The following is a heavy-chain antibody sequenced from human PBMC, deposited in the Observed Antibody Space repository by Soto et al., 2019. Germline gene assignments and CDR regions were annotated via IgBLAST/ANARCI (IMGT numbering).Heavy chain of an antibody. Sequence: SETLSLTCTVSGGSISSHYWSWIRQPPGKGLEWIGHLYYRGGTTYNSSLKSRVTISIDTSKNQFSLILNSVTTADTAVYHCARTSTYYYDSSGFYPDYWGQGTLVTVSS. CDR3: ARTSTYYYDSSGFYPDY. CDR1: GGSISSHY. CDR2: LYYRGGT. J-gene: IGHJ4*02. V-gene: IGHV4-59*11. D-gene: IGHD3-22*01.